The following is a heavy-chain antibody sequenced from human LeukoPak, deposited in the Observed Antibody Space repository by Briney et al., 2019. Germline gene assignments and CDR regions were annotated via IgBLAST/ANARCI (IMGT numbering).Heavy chain of an antibody. CDR1: GFTFSSYS. D-gene: IGHD3-10*02. J-gene: IGHJ6*04. V-gene: IGHV3-48*04. CDR3: AELGITMIGGV. CDR2: ISSSGSTI. Sequence: GGSLRLSCAASGFTFSSYSMNWVREAPGKGLEWVSYISSSGSTIYYADSVKGRFTISRDNAKNSLYLQMNSLRAEDTAVYYCAELGITMIGGVWGKGTTVTISS.